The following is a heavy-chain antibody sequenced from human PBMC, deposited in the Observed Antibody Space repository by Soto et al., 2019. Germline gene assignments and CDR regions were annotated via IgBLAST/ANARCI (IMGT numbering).Heavy chain of an antibody. V-gene: IGHV3-49*03. CDR1: GFTFGDYA. D-gene: IGHD1-20*01. J-gene: IGHJ5*02. Sequence: GGSLRLSCTASGFTFGDYAMSWFRQAPGKGLEWVGFIRSKAYGGTTEYAASVKGRFTISRDDSKSIAYLQMNSLKTEDTAVYYCTSTLHEYNWNDDWFDPWGQGTLVTVSS. CDR2: IRSKAYGGTT. CDR3: TSTLHEYNWNDDWFDP.